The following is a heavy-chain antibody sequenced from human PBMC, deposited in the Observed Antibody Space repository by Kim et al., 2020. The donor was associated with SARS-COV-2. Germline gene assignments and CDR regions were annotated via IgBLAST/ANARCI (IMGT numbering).Heavy chain of an antibody. CDR3: ARCDSSGWCYFDY. V-gene: IGHV3-11*03. Sequence: GGSLRLSCAASGFTFSDYYMTWIRQAPGKGLDWVSYISSSSTYTDYADSVKGRFTISRDNAKNSLYLQMNSLRVEDTAVYYCARCDSSGWCYFDYWGQGTLVTVSS. CDR1: GFTFSDYY. CDR2: ISSSSTYT. D-gene: IGHD6-19*01. J-gene: IGHJ4*02.